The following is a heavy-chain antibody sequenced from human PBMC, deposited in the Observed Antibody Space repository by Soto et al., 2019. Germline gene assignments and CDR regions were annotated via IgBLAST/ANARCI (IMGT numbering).Heavy chain of an antibody. V-gene: IGHV4-30-2*01. CDR2: IYHRGST. J-gene: IGHJ5*02. CDR1: GGSISSGGYS. Sequence: QLQLQESGSGLVKPSQTLSLTCAVSGGSISSGGYSWSWIRQPPGKGLEWIGYIYHRGSTYYNPSLKSRGTISVDRSKNQFSLKLSSVTAADTAVYYCARERMITFGGVIENNWFDPWGQGTLVTVSS. CDR3: ARERMITFGGVIENNWFDP. D-gene: IGHD3-16*02.